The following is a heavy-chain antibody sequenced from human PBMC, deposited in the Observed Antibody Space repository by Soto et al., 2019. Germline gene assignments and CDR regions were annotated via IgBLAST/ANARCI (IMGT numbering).Heavy chain of an antibody. CDR2: IYSGGST. V-gene: IGHV3-53*01. D-gene: IGHD6-13*01. J-gene: IGHJ4*02. CDR3: ARASIAAAGYYFDY. CDR1: GFTVSTNY. Sequence: EVQLVESGGGLIQPGGSLRLSCAASGFTVSTNYMSWVRQAPGKGLEWVSVIYSGGSTYYSDSVKGRFTISRDNSKNTLYLQKNTLRAEDTAVYYCARASIAAAGYYFDYWGQRTLVTVPS.